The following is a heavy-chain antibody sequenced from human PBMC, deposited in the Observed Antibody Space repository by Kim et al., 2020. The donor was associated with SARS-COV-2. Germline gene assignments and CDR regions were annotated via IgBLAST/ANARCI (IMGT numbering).Heavy chain of an antibody. V-gene: IGHV3-15*01. CDR2: IKSKSDGGSI. CDR1: GFSFSDAW. CDR3: TTLKKYYYDSSGNSGSWYSLDV. J-gene: IGHJ6*02. Sequence: GGSLRLSCAASGFSFSDAWMTWVRQAPGKGLEWVGRIKSKSDGGSINYGGPVRGRFTISRDDSKSTLFLQMDSLKSEDTAVYYCTTLKKYYYDSSGNSGSWYSLDVWGRGTTVTVSS. D-gene: IGHD3-22*01.